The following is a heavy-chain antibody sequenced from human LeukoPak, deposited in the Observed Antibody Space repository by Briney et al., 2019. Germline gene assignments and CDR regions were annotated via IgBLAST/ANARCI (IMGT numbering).Heavy chain of an antibody. Sequence: ASVKVSCKASGYTFTSYGISWVRQAPGQGLEWMGCISAYNGNTNYAQKLQGRVTMTTDTSTSTAYMELRSLRSDDTAVYYCARVAPNRRYCSGGSCLNYFDYWGQGTLVTVSS. CDR1: GYTFTSYG. D-gene: IGHD2-15*01. V-gene: IGHV1-18*01. J-gene: IGHJ4*02. CDR3: ARVAPNRRYCSGGSCLNYFDY. CDR2: ISAYNGNT.